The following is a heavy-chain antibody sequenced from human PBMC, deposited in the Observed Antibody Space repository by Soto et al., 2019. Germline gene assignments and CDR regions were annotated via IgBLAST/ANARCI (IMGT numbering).Heavy chain of an antibody. J-gene: IGHJ3*02. D-gene: IGHD5-12*01. CDR2: IDPSDSYT. Sequence: GESLKISGKGSGYSVTSYWTSWVRQMPGKGLEWMGRIDPSDSYTNYSPSFQGHVTISADKSISTAYLQWSSLKASDTAMYYCARLLSRWLPATFGAFAIWGQRTMVTVSS. CDR3: ARLLSRWLPATFGAFAI. V-gene: IGHV5-10-1*01. CDR1: GYSVTSYW.